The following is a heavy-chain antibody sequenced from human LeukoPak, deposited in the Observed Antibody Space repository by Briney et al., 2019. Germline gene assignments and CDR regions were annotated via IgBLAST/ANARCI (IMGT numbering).Heavy chain of an antibody. CDR2: ISGSGGST. Sequence: GGSLRLSCAASGFTFSSYAMSWVSQAPGKGLEWVSAISGSGGSTYYADSVKGRFTISRDNSKNTLYLQMNSLRAEDTAVYYCAKGYYSSGWYYFDYWGQGTLVTVSS. V-gene: IGHV3-23*01. CDR1: GFTFSSYA. D-gene: IGHD6-19*01. J-gene: IGHJ4*02. CDR3: AKGYYSSGWYYFDY.